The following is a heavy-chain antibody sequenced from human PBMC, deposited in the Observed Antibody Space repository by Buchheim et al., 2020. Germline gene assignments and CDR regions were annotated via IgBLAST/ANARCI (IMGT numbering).Heavy chain of an antibody. D-gene: IGHD3-3*01. V-gene: IGHV3-48*01. Sequence: EVQLVESGGGSVQPGGSLRLSCAASGFNFNSYSMSWVRQAPGKGLEWVSYITISSGDIYYADSVKGRFTTSRENANNSLYPQMNSLRAEDTAVYYCARPYYDFWSGYSRGDYDYGMDVWGQGTT. CDR1: GFNFNSYS. CDR2: ITISSGDI. CDR3: ARPYYDFWSGYSRGDYDYGMDV. J-gene: IGHJ6*02.